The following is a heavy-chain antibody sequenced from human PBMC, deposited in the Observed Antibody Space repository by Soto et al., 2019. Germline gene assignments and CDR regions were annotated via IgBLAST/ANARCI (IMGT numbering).Heavy chain of an antibody. CDR2: IYYSGST. V-gene: IGHV4-30-4*01. CDR3: ARVGGINWFDP. Sequence: SETLSLTYSVSGGSISSGDYYLSWIRQPPGKGLEWIGYIYYSGSTYYNPSLKSRVTISVDTSKNQFSLKLSSVTAADTAVYYCARVGGINWFDPWGQGTLVTVSS. D-gene: IGHD1-20*01. CDR1: GGSISSGDYY. J-gene: IGHJ5*02.